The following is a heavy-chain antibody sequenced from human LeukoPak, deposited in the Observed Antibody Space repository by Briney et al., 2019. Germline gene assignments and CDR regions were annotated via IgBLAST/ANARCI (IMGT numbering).Heavy chain of an antibody. V-gene: IGHV3-48*02. J-gene: IGHJ3*01. CDR2: IDTSSSTM. D-gene: IGHD7-27*01. CDR3: AREDDSWGPNNLDL. CDR1: AFXFSDYS. Sequence: GGSLRLSCEASAFXFSDYSMNWVRQAPGKGLEWVSYIDTSSSTMYYADSVMGRFTISRDNDKESLYLQMNSLRDEDTAVYYCAREDDSWGPNNLDLWGQGTMVTVSS.